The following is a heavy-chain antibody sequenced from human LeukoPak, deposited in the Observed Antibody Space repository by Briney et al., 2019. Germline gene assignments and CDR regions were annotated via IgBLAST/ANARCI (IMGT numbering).Heavy chain of an antibody. CDR3: ARDTYSPYDTYAFDI. CDR1: GYSFSNYW. D-gene: IGHD3-22*01. Sequence: GESLKISCKGSGYSFSNYWIGWVRQMPGKGLEWMGIIYPGDSDTRYSPSFQGQVTISADKSISTAYLQWSSLKASDTAMYYCARDTYSPYDTYAFDIWGQGTMVTVSS. CDR2: IYPGDSDT. J-gene: IGHJ3*02. V-gene: IGHV5-51*01.